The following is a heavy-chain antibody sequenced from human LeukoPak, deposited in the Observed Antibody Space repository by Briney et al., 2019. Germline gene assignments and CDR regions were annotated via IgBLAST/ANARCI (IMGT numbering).Heavy chain of an antibody. CDR3: ARSNNAGDYLGVVFDY. J-gene: IGHJ4*02. CDR1: GYTFNNYA. V-gene: IGHV7-4-1*02. Sequence: ASVKVSCKASGYTFNNYAMNWVRQAPGQGLEWMGWINTNTGNPTYAQGFTGRFVCSLDTSVRTAYRQISSLKDEDTCVYYSARSNNAGDYLGVVFDYCGQGTLVTVSS. CDR2: INTNTGNP. D-gene: IGHD3-22*01.